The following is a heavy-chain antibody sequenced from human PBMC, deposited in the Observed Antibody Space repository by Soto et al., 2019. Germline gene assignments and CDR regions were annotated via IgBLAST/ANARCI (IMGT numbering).Heavy chain of an antibody. Sequence: PSETLSLTCAVYGGSFSGYYWSWIRQPPGKGLEWIGEINHSGRTNYEPSLKGRVTISADTSKKQFSLKLTSMTAADTALYYCARSEGYNGMDVWGQGTTVTVSS. V-gene: IGHV4-34*01. CDR2: INHSGRT. CDR3: ARSEGYNGMDV. J-gene: IGHJ6*02. D-gene: IGHD2-15*01. CDR1: GGSFSGYY.